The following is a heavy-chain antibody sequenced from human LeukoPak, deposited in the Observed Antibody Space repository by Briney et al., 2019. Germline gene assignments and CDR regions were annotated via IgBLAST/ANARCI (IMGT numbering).Heavy chain of an antibody. Sequence: PGGSLRLSCAASGFTVSSNYMSWVRQAPGKGLEWVAVISYDGSNKYYADSVKGRFTISRDNSRNTLYLQMNSLRAEDTAVYYCAREMYGDYQGYWGQGTLVTVSS. CDR2: ISYDGSNK. CDR1: GFTVSSNY. D-gene: IGHD4-17*01. CDR3: AREMYGDYQGY. J-gene: IGHJ4*02. V-gene: IGHV3-30-3*01.